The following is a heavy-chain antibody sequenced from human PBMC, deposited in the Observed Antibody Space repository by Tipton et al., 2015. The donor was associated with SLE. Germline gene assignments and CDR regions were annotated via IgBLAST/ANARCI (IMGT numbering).Heavy chain of an antibody. Sequence: TLSLTCSVSGVSISSGFYWAWIRQTPGKGLEWIGSIYHTGTTYYNPSLKSRITISVDTSKNQFSLKVNSVTAADTAVYYCASPTYKGYWGQGTLVTVSS. CDR2: IYHTGTT. J-gene: IGHJ4*02. D-gene: IGHD1-1*01. V-gene: IGHV4-38-2*02. CDR1: GVSISSGFY. CDR3: ASPTYKGY.